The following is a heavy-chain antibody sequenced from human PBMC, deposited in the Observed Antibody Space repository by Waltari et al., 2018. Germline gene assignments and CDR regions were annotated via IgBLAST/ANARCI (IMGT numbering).Heavy chain of an antibody. Sequence: QVHLVQSGAEVKKPGASVKVSCKASGYTLTGYYIQWVRRAPGKGREWMGRINPNSGDTNYAQKFQGRVTLTRDTSINTAYMELSSLKSDDTAVYYCARDLGSDYGNRDYWGQGTLVTVPS. J-gene: IGHJ4*02. CDR1: GYTLTGYY. V-gene: IGHV1-2*06. CDR3: ARDLGSDYGNRDY. CDR2: INPNSGDT. D-gene: IGHD4-17*01.